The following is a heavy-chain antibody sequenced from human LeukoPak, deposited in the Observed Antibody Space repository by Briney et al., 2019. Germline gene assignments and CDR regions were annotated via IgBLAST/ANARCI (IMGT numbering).Heavy chain of an antibody. CDR1: GGSFSGYY. CDR3: ARDSRVLRYFDWLFPSYYYYYMDV. J-gene: IGHJ6*03. CDR2: INHSGST. V-gene: IGHV4-34*01. D-gene: IGHD3-9*01. Sequence: SETLSLTCAVYGGSFSGYYWSWIRQPPGKGLEWIGEINHSGSTNYNPSLKSRVTISLDTSKSQFSLRLSSVTAADTATYYCARDSRVLRYFDWLFPSYYYYYMDVWGNGTTVTVS.